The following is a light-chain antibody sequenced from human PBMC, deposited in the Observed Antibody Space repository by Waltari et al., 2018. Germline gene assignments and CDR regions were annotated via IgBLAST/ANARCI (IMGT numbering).Light chain of an antibody. CDR3: NSYTSSASRV. CDR2: NVK. CDR1: SRDVGGYDY. V-gene: IGLV2-14*03. Sequence: QSALTQPASVSGSPGQSITIPCTGTSRDVGGYDYVSCYQQHSGKAPKLIIFNVKNRPSGGSTRFSGSKSGNTASLTISGLQAEDEAHYYCNSYTSSASRVFGGGTKLTVL. J-gene: IGLJ3*02.